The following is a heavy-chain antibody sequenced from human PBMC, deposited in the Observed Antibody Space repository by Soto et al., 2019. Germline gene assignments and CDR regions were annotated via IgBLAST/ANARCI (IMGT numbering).Heavy chain of an antibody. V-gene: IGHV3-48*01. D-gene: IGHD3-16*01. CDR2: ISTSSSTI. J-gene: IGHJ4*02. Sequence: GGSLRLSCAASGFTFSSYAMNWVRQAPGKGLQWVSYISTSSSTIYYADSVKGRFTISRDNAQNSLFLQMSSLRAEDTAVYYCARVQSRPNLRNPPDYWGQGTLVTVSS. CDR1: GFTFSSYA. CDR3: ARVQSRPNLRNPPDY.